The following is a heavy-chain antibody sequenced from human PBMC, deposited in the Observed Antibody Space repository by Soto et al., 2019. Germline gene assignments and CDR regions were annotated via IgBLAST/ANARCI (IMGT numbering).Heavy chain of an antibody. V-gene: IGHV3-21*01. Sequence: EVQLVESGGGLVEPGGSLRLSCAASGFTFSTYFMNWFRQAQGKGLEWVSSIIDSGNYMYYADSVKGRFIISRDNARNSLYLQMNSLTTEDTAVYYCAREGEGRTAYFDYWGQGALVTVSS. CDR3: AREGEGRTAYFDY. CDR2: IIDSGNYM. CDR1: GFTFSTYF. J-gene: IGHJ4*02. D-gene: IGHD3-16*01.